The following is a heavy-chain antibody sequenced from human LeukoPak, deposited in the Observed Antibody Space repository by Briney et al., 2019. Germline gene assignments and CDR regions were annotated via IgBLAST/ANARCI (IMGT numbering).Heavy chain of an antibody. J-gene: IGHJ3*02. CDR3: ARSNYYDSSGFPLVAFDI. V-gene: IGHV3-53*01. D-gene: IGHD3-22*01. CDR1: GFTVSSNY. Sequence: GGSLRLSCAASGFTVSSNYMSWVRQAPGKGLEWVSVIYSGGSTYYADSVKGRFTISRDNSKNTLYLQMNSLRAEDTAVYYCARSNYYDSSGFPLVAFDIWGQGTMVTVSS. CDR2: IYSGGST.